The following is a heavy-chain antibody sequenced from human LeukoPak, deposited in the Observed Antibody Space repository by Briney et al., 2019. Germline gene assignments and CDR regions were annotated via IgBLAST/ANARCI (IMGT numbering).Heavy chain of an antibody. V-gene: IGHV3-30-3*01. Sequence: GGSLRLSCAASGFTFSSYAMSWVRQAPGQGLEWVSVISKDGTNRYYADSVKDRFTFSRDNSRNTLYLQMDSLRAEDTAVYYCVRDPGPAMARGRAGYYFDFWGQGMLVTVSS. CDR3: VRDPGPAMARGRAGYYFDF. CDR2: ISKDGTNR. J-gene: IGHJ4*02. CDR1: GFTFSSYA. D-gene: IGHD3-10*01.